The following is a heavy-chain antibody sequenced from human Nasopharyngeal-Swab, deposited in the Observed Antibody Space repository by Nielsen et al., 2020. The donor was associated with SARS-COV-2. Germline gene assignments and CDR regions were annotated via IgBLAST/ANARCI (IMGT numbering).Heavy chain of an antibody. D-gene: IGHD1-26*01. J-gene: IGHJ4*02. CDR3: AKVRGVGATEDHFDY. V-gene: IGHV3-23*01. CDR2: ISNSGGTT. CDR1: GFTFSSYA. Sequence: GGSLRLSCAASGFTFSSYAMTWVRQAPGKGLEWVSSISNSGGTTYYADSVKGRFTISRDKFKNTVYLQMNSLRAEDTAVYYCAKVRGVGATEDHFDYWGQGTLLTVSS.